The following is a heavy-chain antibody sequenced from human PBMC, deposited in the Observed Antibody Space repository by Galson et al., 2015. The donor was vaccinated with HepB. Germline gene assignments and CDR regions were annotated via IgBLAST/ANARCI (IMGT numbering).Heavy chain of an antibody. V-gene: IGHV5-51*01. Sequence: QSGAEVKKPGESLKISCKGSGYSFTSYWIGWVRQMPGKGLEWMGIIYPGDSDTRYSPSFQGQVTISADKSISTAYLQWSSLKASDTAMYYCARSLLWFGELFSELSGHWYFDLWGRGTLVTVSS. CDR2: IYPGDSDT. J-gene: IGHJ2*01. CDR3: ARSLLWFGELFSELSGHWYFDL. CDR1: GYSFTSYW. D-gene: IGHD3-10*01.